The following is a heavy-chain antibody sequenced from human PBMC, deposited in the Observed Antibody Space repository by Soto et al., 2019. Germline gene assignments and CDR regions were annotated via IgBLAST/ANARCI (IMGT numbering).Heavy chain of an antibody. CDR2: IYYSGST. V-gene: IGHV4-59*08. CDR3: ATRRYFYGSGSPTFKSYYFDW. D-gene: IGHD3-10*01. CDR1: GASISNYY. Sequence: QVQLQESGPGLVKPSETLSLTCTVSGASISNYYWSWIRQPPGKGLEWIGYIYYSGSTNYNPSLKSRVTLSVDTSKNQFSLNLNSVTAADTAVYYCATRRYFYGSGSPTFKSYYFDWWGPGTLVTVSS. J-gene: IGHJ4*02.